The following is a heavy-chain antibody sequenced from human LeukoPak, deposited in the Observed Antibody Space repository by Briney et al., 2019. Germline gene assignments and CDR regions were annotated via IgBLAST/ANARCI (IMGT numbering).Heavy chain of an antibody. CDR1: GFTFSSYA. Sequence: GRSLRLSCAASGFTFSSYAMSWVRQAPGKGLEWVSAISGSGGSTYYADSVKGRFTISRDNSKNTLYLQMNSLRAEDTAVYYCAKADSYDFWSGHLGDIWGQGTMVTVSS. D-gene: IGHD3-3*01. CDR2: ISGSGGST. CDR3: AKADSYDFWSGHLGDI. J-gene: IGHJ3*02. V-gene: IGHV3-23*01.